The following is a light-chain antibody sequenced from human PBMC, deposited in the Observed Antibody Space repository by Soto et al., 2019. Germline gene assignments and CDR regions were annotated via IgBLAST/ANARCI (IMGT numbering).Light chain of an antibody. CDR2: EVT. V-gene: IGLV2-14*01. Sequence: QSVLTQPASVSGSPGQSITISCTGTSSDVGSYNYVSWYQQHPDKAPKLMIYEVTNRPSGVSNRFSGSKSGNTAYLTISGLQAEDEADYSCSSYTSSNTYVFGTGTQLTVL. CDR1: SSDVGSYNY. CDR3: SSYTSSNTYV. J-gene: IGLJ1*01.